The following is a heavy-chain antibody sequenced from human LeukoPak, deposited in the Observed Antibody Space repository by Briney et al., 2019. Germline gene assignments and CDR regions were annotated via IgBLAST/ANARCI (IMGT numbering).Heavy chain of an antibody. CDR2: ISAYNGNT. Sequence: GASVKVSCKASGYTFTSYGISWVRQAPGQGLEWMGWISAYNGNTSYAQKLQGRVTMTTDTSTSTAYMELRSLRSEDTAVYYCARDTAVGATLAGYFDYWGQGTLVTVSS. V-gene: IGHV1-18*01. CDR3: ARDTAVGATLAGYFDY. D-gene: IGHD1-26*01. CDR1: GYTFTSYG. J-gene: IGHJ4*02.